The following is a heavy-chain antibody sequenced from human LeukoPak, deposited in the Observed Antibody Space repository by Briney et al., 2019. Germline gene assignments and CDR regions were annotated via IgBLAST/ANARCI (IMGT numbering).Heavy chain of an antibody. CDR1: GVSISSVGYY. CDR3: ARDWPYYYDGSASYNAFDI. CDR2: ISYSGNT. J-gene: IGHJ3*02. V-gene: IGHV4-31*03. D-gene: IGHD3-22*01. Sequence: PSETLSLTCTVSGVSISSVGYYWSWIRQYPGKGLEWFGYISYSGNTYYNPSLKSRVSISVDTSKTQFSLNLSSVTAADTALYYCARDWPYYYDGSASYNAFDIWGQGTMVTVSS.